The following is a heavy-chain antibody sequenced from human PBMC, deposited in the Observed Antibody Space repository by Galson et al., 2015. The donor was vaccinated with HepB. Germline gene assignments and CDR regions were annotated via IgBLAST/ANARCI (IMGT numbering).Heavy chain of an antibody. J-gene: IGHJ5*02. CDR3: ARAARDYYGSGSYYKSWFDP. Sequence: SVKVSCKASGGTFSSYAISWVRQAPGQGLEWMGGIIPIFGTANYAQKFQGRVTITADESTSTAYMELSSLRSEDTAVYYCARAARDYYGSGSYYKSWFDPWGQGTLVTVSS. CDR1: GGTFSSYA. CDR2: IIPIFGTA. V-gene: IGHV1-69*13. D-gene: IGHD3-10*01.